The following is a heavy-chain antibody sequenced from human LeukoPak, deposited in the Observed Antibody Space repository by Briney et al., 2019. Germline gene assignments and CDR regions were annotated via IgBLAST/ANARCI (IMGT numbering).Heavy chain of an antibody. CDR3: ARLWGPRSGGYYFDY. V-gene: IGHV4-59*08. Sequence: PSETLSLTCTVSGGSISSYYWSWIRQPPGKGLEWIGNIYYSGSTNYNPSLKSRVTISVDTSKNQFSLKLSSVTAADTAVYYCARLWGPRSGGYYFDYWGQGTLVTVSS. D-gene: IGHD3-16*01. CDR1: GGSISSYY. J-gene: IGHJ4*02. CDR2: IYYSGST.